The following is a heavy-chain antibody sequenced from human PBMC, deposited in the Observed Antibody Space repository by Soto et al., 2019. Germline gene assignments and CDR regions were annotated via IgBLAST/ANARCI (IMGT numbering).Heavy chain of an antibody. D-gene: IGHD3-22*01. CDR2: ISGSGHAT. Sequence: EVKLLEPGGGLVPPGASARLSCITSGFIFDNYAMSWVRQSPGRGLEWVAAISGSGHATYYTQSVQGRFIISRDKSKKTVFLQMHNLRAEDTAVYYCAKGRYFDSSGGCANYWGLGTLVTVSS. CDR1: GFIFDNYA. CDR3: AKGRYFDSSGGCANY. J-gene: IGHJ4*02. V-gene: IGHV3-23*01.